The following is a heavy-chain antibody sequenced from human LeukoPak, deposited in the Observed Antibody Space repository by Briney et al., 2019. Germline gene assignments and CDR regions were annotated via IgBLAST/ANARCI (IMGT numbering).Heavy chain of an antibody. Sequence: SETLSLTCAVYGGSFSGYYWSWIRQPPGKGLEWIGSIYYSGSTYYNPSLKSRVTISVDTSKNQFSLKLSSVTAADTAVYYCARVPSSMNAFDIWGQGTMVTVSS. CDR3: ARVPSSMNAFDI. J-gene: IGHJ3*02. D-gene: IGHD2-2*01. V-gene: IGHV4-34*01. CDR2: IYYSGST. CDR1: GGSFSGYY.